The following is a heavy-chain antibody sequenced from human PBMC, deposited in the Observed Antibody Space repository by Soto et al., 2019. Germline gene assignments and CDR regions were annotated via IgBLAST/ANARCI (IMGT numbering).Heavy chain of an antibody. V-gene: IGHV1-69*01. CDR1: GGTFSSYA. Sequence: QVQLVQSGAEVKKPGSSVKVSCKASGGTFSSYAISWVRQAPGQGLAWMGGIIPIFGTANYAQKFQGRVTSTADESPSTAYMERSSLRSEDTAVDYCARVFSTAMAQDYYYGMDVWGQGTTVTVSS. D-gene: IGHD5-18*01. CDR3: ARVFSTAMAQDYYYGMDV. J-gene: IGHJ6*02. CDR2: IIPIFGTA.